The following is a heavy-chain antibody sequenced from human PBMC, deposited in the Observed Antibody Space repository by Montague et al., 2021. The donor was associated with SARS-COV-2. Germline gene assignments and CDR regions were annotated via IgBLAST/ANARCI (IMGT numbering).Heavy chain of an antibody. V-gene: IGHV4-38-2*02. CDR2: IYHSGTT. J-gene: IGHJ3*02. Sequence: SETLSLTCTVSGFSIGSGDYWGWIRQPPGKGLVWFGSIYHSGTTNYNPSLQSRLTMSIDTSTNQFSLGLTSVTAAAAAVFFCVRERAGGLRNVFDIWGQGTTVTVSS. CDR3: VRERAGGLRNVFDI. CDR1: GFSIGSGDY.